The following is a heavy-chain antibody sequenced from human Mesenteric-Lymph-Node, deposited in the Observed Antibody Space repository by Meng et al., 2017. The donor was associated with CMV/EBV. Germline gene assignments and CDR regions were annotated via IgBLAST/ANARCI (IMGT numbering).Heavy chain of an antibody. CDR1: GYSISSGYY. D-gene: IGHD1-7*01. J-gene: IGHJ4*02. CDR3: ARGNWNYGY. Sequence: SETLSLTCTVSGYSISSGYYWGWIRQPPGKGLEWIGNIYHSGNTYYNPSLKSRVTISVDTSKNQFSLKLSSVTAADTAVYYCARGNWNYGYWGQGTLVTVSS. CDR2: IYHSGNT. V-gene: IGHV4-38-2*02.